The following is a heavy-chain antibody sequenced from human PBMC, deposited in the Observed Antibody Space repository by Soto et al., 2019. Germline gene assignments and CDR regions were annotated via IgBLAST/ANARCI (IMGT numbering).Heavy chain of an antibody. J-gene: IGHJ4*01. CDR3: ARRSNIPIFGVVKVYYYEY. D-gene: IGHD3-3*01. CDR2: IDLSDSYT. CDR1: GYSLTSYW. Sequence: PGESFKSCFQGSGYSLTSYWISWVRQMPGKVLELMGRIDLSDSYTNYRPSFQGHVTISADKAISTAYLQWSSLKASDTAMYYCARRSNIPIFGVVKVYYYEYWGHGTLDSVSS. V-gene: IGHV5-10-1*01.